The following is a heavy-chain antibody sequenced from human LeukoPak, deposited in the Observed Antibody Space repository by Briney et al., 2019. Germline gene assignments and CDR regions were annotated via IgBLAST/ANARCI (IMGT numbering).Heavy chain of an antibody. V-gene: IGHV3-7*01. CDR3: ARGPIVGATYYFDY. D-gene: IGHD1-26*01. CDR1: GFTFSSYW. J-gene: IGHJ4*02. CDR2: IKQEGSEK. Sequence: GGSLRLSCAASGFTFSSYWMSWVRQAPGKGLEWVANIKQEGSEKYYVDSVKGRFTISRDNAKNSLYLQMNSLRAEDTAVYYCARGPIVGATYYFDYWGQGTLVTVSS.